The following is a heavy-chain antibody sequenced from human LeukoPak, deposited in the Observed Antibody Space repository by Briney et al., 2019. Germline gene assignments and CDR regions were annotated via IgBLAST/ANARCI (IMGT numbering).Heavy chain of an antibody. V-gene: IGHV3-74*01. Sequence: GGSLRLSCVASGFNFNNYWMHWVRQAPGKGLVWVSRIKGDGSSTSYADSVKGRFTISRDNAKNTLYLQMKSLRAEDTAVYYCARGSRTIELGDDYWGQGTLVIVSS. J-gene: IGHJ4*02. CDR3: ARGSRTIELGDDY. CDR1: GFNFNNYW. CDR2: IKGDGSST. D-gene: IGHD5-24*01.